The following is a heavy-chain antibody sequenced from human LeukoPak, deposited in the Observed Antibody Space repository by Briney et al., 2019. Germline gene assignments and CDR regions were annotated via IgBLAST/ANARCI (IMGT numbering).Heavy chain of an antibody. J-gene: IGHJ3*02. CDR3: ARYYCDSSGSNDAFDI. CDR1: GYTFTSYD. D-gene: IGHD3-22*01. V-gene: IGHV1-8*01. Sequence: ASVKVSCKASGYTFTSYDINWVRQATGQGLEWMGWMNPNSGNTGYAQKFQGRVTMTRNTSISTAYMELSSLRSEDTAVYYCARYYCDSSGSNDAFDIWGQGTMVTVSS. CDR2: MNPNSGNT.